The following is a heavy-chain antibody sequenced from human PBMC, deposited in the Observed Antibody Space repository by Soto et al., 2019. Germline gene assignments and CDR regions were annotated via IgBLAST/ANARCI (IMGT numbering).Heavy chain of an antibody. J-gene: IGHJ6*02. V-gene: IGHV4-61*01. CDR1: GGSVTTYTYY. CDR3: ARKIDKYYFYGLDV. D-gene: IGHD3-9*01. Sequence: QMQLHESGPRLVKPSETLSLTCTVSGGSVTTYTYYWSWIRQPPGKGLEWIGNIYYRGSTNYNPSLKSRVTISVDTSRNQFSLKVRSVTAADTATYYCARKIDKYYFYGLDVWGQGTTVIVSS. CDR2: IYYRGST.